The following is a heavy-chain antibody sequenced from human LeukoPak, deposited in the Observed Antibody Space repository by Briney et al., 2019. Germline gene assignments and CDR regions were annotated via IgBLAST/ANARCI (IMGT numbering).Heavy chain of an antibody. Sequence: NPSETLSLTCTVSGDSISSGYYWGWIRQPPGKGLEWIGSIYHSGSTYYNPSVVSRVTISVDTSKNQFSLKLSSVTAADTAVYYCARDRRHDTDGYYYNWFDPWGRGTLVTVSS. V-gene: IGHV4-38-2*02. CDR2: IYHSGST. CDR3: ARDRRHDTDGYYYNWFDP. CDR1: GDSISSGYY. J-gene: IGHJ5*02. D-gene: IGHD3-22*01.